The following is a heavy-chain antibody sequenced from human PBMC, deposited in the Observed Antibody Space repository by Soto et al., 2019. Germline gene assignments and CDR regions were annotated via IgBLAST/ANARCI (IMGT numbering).Heavy chain of an antibody. J-gene: IGHJ4*02. CDR2: IIPIFGTA. CDR1: GGTFSSYA. CDR3: AREGTTYDEDVWGSYRDYYFDY. V-gene: IGHV1-69*01. Sequence: QVQLVQSGAEVKKPGSSVKVSCKASGGTFSSYAISWVRQAPGQGREWMGGIIPIFGTANYAQKFQGRVTITADESTSTAYMEMSSLRSEDTAVYYCAREGTTYDEDVWGSYRDYYFDYWGQGTMVTVSS. D-gene: IGHD3-16*02.